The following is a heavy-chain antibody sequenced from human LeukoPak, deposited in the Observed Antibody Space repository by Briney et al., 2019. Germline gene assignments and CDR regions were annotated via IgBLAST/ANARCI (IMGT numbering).Heavy chain of an antibody. CDR1: GGSISSGSYY. D-gene: IGHD6-19*01. J-gene: IGHJ1*01. Sequence: PSQTLSLTCTVSGGSISSGSYYWSWIRQPAGKGLEWIGRIYTSGSTNYNPSLKSRVTISVDTSKNQFSLKLSSVTAADTAVYYCARHVLAVADLQYFQHWGQGTLVTVSS. CDR3: ARHVLAVADLQYFQH. CDR2: IYTSGST. V-gene: IGHV4-61*02.